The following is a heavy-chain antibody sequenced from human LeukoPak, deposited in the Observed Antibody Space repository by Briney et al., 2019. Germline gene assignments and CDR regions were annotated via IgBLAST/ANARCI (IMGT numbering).Heavy chain of an antibody. D-gene: IGHD3-22*01. CDR2: ISAYNGNT. V-gene: IGHV1-18*01. CDR1: GYTFTSYS. J-gene: IGHJ3*02. CDR3: ARERHPYYYDSSGAFDI. Sequence: ASVKVSCKASGYTFTSYSISWVRQAPGQGLEWMGWISAYNGNTNYAQKLQGRVTMTTDTSTSTAYMELRSLRSDDTAVYYCARERHPYYYDSSGAFDIWGQGTMVTVSS.